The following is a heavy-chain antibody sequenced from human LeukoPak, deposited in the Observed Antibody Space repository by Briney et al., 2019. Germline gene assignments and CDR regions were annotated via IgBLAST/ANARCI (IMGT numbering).Heavy chain of an antibody. Sequence: SETLSLTCAVYGGSFSGYYWSWIRQPPGKGLEWIGEINHSGSTNYNPSLKSRVTISVDTSKNQFSLKLGSVTAADTAVYYCARGPKWVAVAGTGYYYYGMDVWGQGTTVTVSS. CDR1: GGSFSGYY. J-gene: IGHJ6*02. CDR2: INHSGST. V-gene: IGHV4-34*01. D-gene: IGHD6-19*01. CDR3: ARGPKWVAVAGTGYYYYGMDV.